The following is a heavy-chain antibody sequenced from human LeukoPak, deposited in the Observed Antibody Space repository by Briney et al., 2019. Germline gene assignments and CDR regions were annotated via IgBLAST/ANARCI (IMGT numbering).Heavy chain of an antibody. Sequence: GGSLRLSCAASGFTFSSYAMHWVRQAPGKGLEWVAVISYDGSNKYYADSVKGRFTISRDNSKNTLYLQMNSLRAEDTAVYYCARDRGPYGSGSYHPFGYWGQGTLVTVSS. J-gene: IGHJ4*02. V-gene: IGHV3-30-3*01. CDR3: ARDRGPYGSGSYHPFGY. CDR1: GFTFSSYA. CDR2: ISYDGSNK. D-gene: IGHD3-10*01.